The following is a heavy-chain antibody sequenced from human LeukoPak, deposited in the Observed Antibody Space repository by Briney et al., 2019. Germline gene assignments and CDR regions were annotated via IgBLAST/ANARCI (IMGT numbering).Heavy chain of an antibody. Sequence: PGGSLRLSCAVSGFSVTNNYMNWVRQAPGKGLEWVSSISNGGRYLYYADSVKGRFTISRDNAKNSLYLQMNSLRAEDTAVYYCARDSTYGDFDYWGQGTLVTVSS. CDR1: GFSVTNNY. V-gene: IGHV3-21*01. CDR2: ISNGGRYL. J-gene: IGHJ4*02. CDR3: ARDSTYGDFDY. D-gene: IGHD3-10*01.